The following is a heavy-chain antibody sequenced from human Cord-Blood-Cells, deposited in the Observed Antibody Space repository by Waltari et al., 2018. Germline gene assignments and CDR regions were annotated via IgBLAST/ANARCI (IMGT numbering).Heavy chain of an antibody. CDR1: GFTFSSYS. J-gene: IGHJ5*02. CDR2: ISSSSSTI. Sequence: EVQLVESGGGLVQPGGSLRLSCAASGFTFSSYSMNWVRQAPGKGLEWVSYISSSSSTIYYADSVKGRFTISRDHAKNSLYLQMNSLRDEDMAVYYCARDLRKVGMGWFDPWGQGTLVTVSS. V-gene: IGHV3-48*02. D-gene: IGHD1-26*01. CDR3: ARDLRKVGMGWFDP.